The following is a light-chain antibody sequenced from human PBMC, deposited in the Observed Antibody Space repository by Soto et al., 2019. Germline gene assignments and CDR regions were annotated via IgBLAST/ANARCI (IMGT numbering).Light chain of an antibody. V-gene: IGKV1-5*03. Sequence: DIQMTQFPSTLSASIGDRVTITCRASQTISSSLAWYQQKPGKAPKLLIYRASSLETGVPSRFSGSGSGTEFILTISSLQPDDFATYYCQQYNSYSPYTFGQGTRLEIK. CDR3: QQYNSYSPYT. CDR2: RAS. J-gene: IGKJ2*01. CDR1: QTISSS.